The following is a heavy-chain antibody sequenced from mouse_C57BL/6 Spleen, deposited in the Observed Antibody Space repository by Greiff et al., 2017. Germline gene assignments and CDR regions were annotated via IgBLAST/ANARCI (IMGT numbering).Heavy chain of an antibody. V-gene: IGHV1-85*01. CDR1: GYTFTSYD. CDR2: IYPRDGST. J-gene: IGHJ4*01. Sequence: QVQLKQSGPELVKPGASVKLSCKASGYTFTSYDINWVKQRPGQGLEWIGWIYPRDGSTKYNEKFKGKATLTVDTSSSTAYMELHSLTSEDSAVYFCARGGVNYAMDYWGQGTSVTVSS. CDR3: ARGGVNYAMDY. D-gene: IGHD2-5*01.